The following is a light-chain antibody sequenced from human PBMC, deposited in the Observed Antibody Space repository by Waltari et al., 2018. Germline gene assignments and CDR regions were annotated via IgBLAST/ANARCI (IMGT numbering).Light chain of an antibody. CDR1: RSFFYSPNNKNY. CDR3: QQYYGSPFT. Sequence: DIVMTQSPDSLAVSLGERATINCKSSRSFFYSPNNKNYLSWYQQKPGQPPKLLIYWASTRESGVPDRVSGSGSGTDFTLTIDSLQAEDVALYYCQQYYGSPFTFGGGTKVEIK. V-gene: IGKV4-1*01. J-gene: IGKJ4*01. CDR2: WAS.